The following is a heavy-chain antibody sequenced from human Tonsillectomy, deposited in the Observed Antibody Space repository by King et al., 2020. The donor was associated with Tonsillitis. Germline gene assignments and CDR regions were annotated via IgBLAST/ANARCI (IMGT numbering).Heavy chain of an antibody. CDR2: SNPNSGGT. Sequence: VQLVESGAEVKKPGASVKVSCKASGYTFSGYYMHWVRQAPGQGLEWMGWSNPNSGGTNYAQKFQGRVTMTRDTSISTAYMEQRMLQSDDTAVYYFAREVGVTGTLTNFACWGQGTLVTVSS. CDR1: GYTFSGYY. D-gene: IGHD1-20*01. V-gene: IGHV1-2*02. J-gene: IGHJ4*02. CDR3: AREVGVTGTLTNFAC.